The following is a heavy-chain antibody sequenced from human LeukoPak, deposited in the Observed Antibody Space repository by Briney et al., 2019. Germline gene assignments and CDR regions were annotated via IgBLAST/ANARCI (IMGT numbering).Heavy chain of an antibody. CDR2: IKSKTDGGTT. D-gene: IGHD1-26*01. Sequence: PGGSLRLSCAASGFTFSNAWMSWVRQAPGKGLEWVGRIKSKTDGGTTDYAAPVKGRFTISRDDSKNTLYLQMNSLKTEDTAVYYCTTEAPYSGSYPDYWGQGTLVTVSS. CDR3: TTEAPYSGSYPDY. CDR1: GFTFSNAW. J-gene: IGHJ4*02. V-gene: IGHV3-15*01.